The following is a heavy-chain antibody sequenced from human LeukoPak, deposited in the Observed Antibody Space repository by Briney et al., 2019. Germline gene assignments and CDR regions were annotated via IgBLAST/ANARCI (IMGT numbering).Heavy chain of an antibody. CDR3: AKTIASSSSTNYFDY. CDR1: GFTFSSYA. CDR2: ISGSGGST. J-gene: IGHJ4*02. D-gene: IGHD6-13*01. V-gene: IGHV3-23*01. Sequence: GGSLRLSCAASGFTFSSYAMSWVRQAPGTGLEWVSAISGSGGSTYYADSVKGRFTISRDNSKNTLYLQMNSLRAEDTAVYYCAKTIASSSSTNYFDYWGQGTLVTVSS.